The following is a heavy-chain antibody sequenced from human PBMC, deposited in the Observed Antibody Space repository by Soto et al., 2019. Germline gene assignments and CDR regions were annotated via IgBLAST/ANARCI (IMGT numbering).Heavy chain of an antibody. J-gene: IGHJ4*02. CDR3: ARESAYYFDY. CDR2: IIPILGIA. Sequence: QVQLVQSGAEVKKPGSSVKVSCKASGGTFSSYTISWVRQAPGQGLEWMGRIIPILGIANYAQKFQGRVTIXXDKSTSTAYMELSSLGSEDTAVYYCARESAYYFDYWGQGTLVTVSS. CDR1: GGTFSSYT. V-gene: IGHV1-69*08.